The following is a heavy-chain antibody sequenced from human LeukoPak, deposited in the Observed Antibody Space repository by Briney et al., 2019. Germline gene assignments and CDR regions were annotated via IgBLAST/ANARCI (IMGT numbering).Heavy chain of an antibody. J-gene: IGHJ4*02. CDR3: AKDLTQLWFGELAKYYFDY. V-gene: IGHV3-74*01. CDR1: GFTFSSSW. CDR2: IYSDGSLI. Sequence: GGSLRLSCAASGFTFSSSWMHWVRQAPGKGLVWVARIYSDGSLITYADSVKGRFTISRDNSKNTLYLQMNSLRAEDTAVYYCAKDLTQLWFGELAKYYFDYWGQGTLVTVSS. D-gene: IGHD3-10*01.